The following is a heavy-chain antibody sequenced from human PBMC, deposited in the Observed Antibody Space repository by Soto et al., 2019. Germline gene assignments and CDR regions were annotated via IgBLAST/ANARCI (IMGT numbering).Heavy chain of an antibody. CDR1: GGSISSYY. D-gene: IGHD2-2*01. CDR3: ARHRSDQEIDY. Sequence: SETLSLTCTVSGGSISSYYWSWIRQPPGKGLEWIGYIYYSGSTNYNPSLKSRVTISVDTSKNQFSLKLSSVTAADTAVYYCARHRSDQEIDYWGQGTLVTVYS. CDR2: IYYSGST. J-gene: IGHJ4*02. V-gene: IGHV4-59*01.